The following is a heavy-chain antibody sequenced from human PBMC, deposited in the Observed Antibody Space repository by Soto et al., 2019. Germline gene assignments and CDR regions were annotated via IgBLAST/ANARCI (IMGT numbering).Heavy chain of an antibody. CDR2: IKQDGSEK. V-gene: IGHV3-7*01. Sequence: EVQLVESGGGLVQPGGSLRLSCAASGFTFSSYWMSWVRQAPGKGLEWVANIKQDGSEKYYVDSVKGRFTISRDNAKNSLYLQMNSLRAEDTAVYYCARARGYCSGGSCGFGYWCQGTLVTVSS. J-gene: IGHJ4*02. D-gene: IGHD2-15*01. CDR3: ARARGYCSGGSCGFGY. CDR1: GFTFSSYW.